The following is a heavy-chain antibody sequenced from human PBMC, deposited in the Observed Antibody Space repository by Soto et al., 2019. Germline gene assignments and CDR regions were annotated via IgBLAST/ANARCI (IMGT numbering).Heavy chain of an antibody. Sequence: QVQLHQWGAGLLQPSETLSLTCAIDGGSFTGYYWSWIRQAPGEGLEWIGEINLGGATNVHPSLKCRILISMDASKNQFSVHLSSVTAADAAIYFWARGSLHLAPGTRLRYYAMDVWGQGTTVIISS. V-gene: IGHV4-34*01. D-gene: IGHD3-10*01. CDR2: INLGGAT. CDR3: ARGSLHLAPGTRLRYYAMDV. J-gene: IGHJ6*02. CDR1: GGSFTGYY.